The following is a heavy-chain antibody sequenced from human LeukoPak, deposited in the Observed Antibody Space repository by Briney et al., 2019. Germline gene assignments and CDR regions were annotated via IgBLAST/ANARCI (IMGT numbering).Heavy chain of an antibody. V-gene: IGHV3-7*01. CDR3: ARHVIYPRTGTSRSQGMDV. J-gene: IGHJ6*02. D-gene: IGHD1/OR15-1a*01. CDR1: GFTFSSYW. CDR2: INHNGNVN. Sequence: GGSLRLSCAASGFTFSSYWMNWARQAPGKGLEWVASINHNGNVNYYVDSVKGRFTISRDNAKNSLYLQMSNLRAEDTAVYYCARHVIYPRTGTSRSQGMDVWGQGTTVTVSS.